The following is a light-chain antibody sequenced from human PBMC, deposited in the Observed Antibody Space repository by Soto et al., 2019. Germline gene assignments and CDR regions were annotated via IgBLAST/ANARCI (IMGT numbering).Light chain of an antibody. CDR3: QQYESYSPLT. V-gene: IGKV1-5*01. CDR1: QSIRSW. J-gene: IGKJ4*01. CDR2: DAY. Sequence: DIEMTQSPSILSASVGDRVTITCRASQSIRSWLAWYQQKPGKAPKLLIYDAYSLESGVPSRFSGRRSGTEFTLTIAGLQPEHFATYYCQQYESYSPLTVGGGTKVEIK.